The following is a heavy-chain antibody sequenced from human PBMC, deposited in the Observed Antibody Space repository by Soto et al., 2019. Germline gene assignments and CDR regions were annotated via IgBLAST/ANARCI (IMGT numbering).Heavy chain of an antibody. V-gene: IGHV1-69*13. CDR1: GGTFISYS. D-gene: IGHD3-10*01. Sequence: SVNVSCKASGGTFISYSISWVRQAPGQGLEWMGGIIPIFGTANYAQKFQGRVTITADESTSTAYMELSSLRSEDTAVYYCARAHFFGELFSVPNWFDPWGQGTLVTVSS. CDR2: IIPIFGTA. CDR3: ARAHFFGELFSVPNWFDP. J-gene: IGHJ5*02.